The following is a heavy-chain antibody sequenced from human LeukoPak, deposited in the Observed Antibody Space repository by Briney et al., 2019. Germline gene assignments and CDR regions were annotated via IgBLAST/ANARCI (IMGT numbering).Heavy chain of an antibody. Sequence: ASVKVSCKASGYTFTGYYMHWVRQAPGQGLEWMGWINPNSGGTNYAQKFQGRVTMTRDTSISTAYMELSRLRSDDTAVYYCARDTAYCGGDCYSYYYYGMDVWGQGTTVTVSS. V-gene: IGHV1-2*02. D-gene: IGHD2-21*02. CDR1: GYTFTGYY. J-gene: IGHJ6*02. CDR2: INPNSGGT. CDR3: ARDTAYCGGDCYSYYYYGMDV.